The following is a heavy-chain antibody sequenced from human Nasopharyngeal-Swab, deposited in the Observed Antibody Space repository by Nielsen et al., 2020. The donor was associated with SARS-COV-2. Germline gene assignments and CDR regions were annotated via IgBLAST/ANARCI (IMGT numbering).Heavy chain of an antibody. Sequence: ETLSLTCAASGFTFNNYNFNWVRQAPGKGLEWVSSISSSSSYIYYADSVKGRFTISRDNAKNSLYLQMNSLRAEDTAVYYCARDGLDYDFWSADFMDVWGQGTTVPSP. CDR1: GFTFNNYN. D-gene: IGHD3-3*01. CDR2: ISSSSSYI. J-gene: IGHJ6*02. V-gene: IGHV3-21*01. CDR3: ARDGLDYDFWSADFMDV.